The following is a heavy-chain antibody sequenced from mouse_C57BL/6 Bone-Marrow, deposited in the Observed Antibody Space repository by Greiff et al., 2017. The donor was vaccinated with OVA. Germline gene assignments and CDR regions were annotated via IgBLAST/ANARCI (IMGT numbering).Heavy chain of an antibody. V-gene: IGHV14-4*01. CDR1: GFNIKDVY. Sequence: EVQLQQSGAELVRPGASVKLSCTASGFNIKDVYMHWVKQRPEQGLEWIGWIDPENGDTEYASKFQGKATITADTSSNTAYLQLSSLTSEDTAVYYCTTDYGSPAWFAYWGQGTLVTVSA. CDR3: TTDYGSPAWFAY. D-gene: IGHD1-1*01. J-gene: IGHJ3*01. CDR2: IDPENGDT.